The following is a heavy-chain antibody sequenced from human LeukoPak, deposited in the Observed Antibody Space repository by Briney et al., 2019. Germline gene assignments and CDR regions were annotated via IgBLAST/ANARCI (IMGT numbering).Heavy chain of an antibody. CDR1: GGSISSYY. CDR3: ARHSTNYYDSSGYQFDY. V-gene: IGHV4-59*08. CDR2: IYYSGST. J-gene: IGHJ4*02. D-gene: IGHD3-22*01. Sequence: SETLSLTCTVSGGSISSYYWSWIRQPPGKGLEWIGYIYYSGSTNYNPSLKSRVTISVDTSKNQFSLKLSSVTAADTAVYYCARHSTNYYDSSGYQFDYWGQGTLVTVSS.